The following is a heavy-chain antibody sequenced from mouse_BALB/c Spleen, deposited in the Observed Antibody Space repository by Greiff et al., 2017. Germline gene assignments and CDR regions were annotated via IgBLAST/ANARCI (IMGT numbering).Heavy chain of an antibody. V-gene: IGHV1S127*01. CDR2: IDPSDSET. D-gene: IGHD3-1*01. Sequence: QVHVKQSGPQLVRPGASVKISCKASGYSFTSYWMHWVKQRPGQGLEWIGMIDPSDSETRLNQKFKDKATLTVDKSSSTAYMQLSSPTSEDSAVYYCARPLVDAMDYWGQGTSVTVSS. CDR1: GYSFTSYW. J-gene: IGHJ4*01. CDR3: ARPLVDAMDY.